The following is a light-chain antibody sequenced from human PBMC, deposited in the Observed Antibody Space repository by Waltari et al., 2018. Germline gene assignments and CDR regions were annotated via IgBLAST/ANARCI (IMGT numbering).Light chain of an antibody. CDR1: QSVSSN. Sequence: EIMLTQSPATLSLSPGERATLSCRASQSVSSNLAWYQQKPGQAPRLLIYGASTRATGIPARFSGSGSGTDFTLTISSLEPEDFAVYYCQQRSNWHTFGQGTKLEIK. CDR2: GAS. V-gene: IGKV3D-11*02. CDR3: QQRSNWHT. J-gene: IGKJ2*01.